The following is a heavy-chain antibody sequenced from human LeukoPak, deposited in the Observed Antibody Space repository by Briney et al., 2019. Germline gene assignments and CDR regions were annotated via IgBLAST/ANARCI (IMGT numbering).Heavy chain of an antibody. Sequence: GGSLRLSCAASGFTFSNDWMCWVRQAPGKGLEWVANINQDESKKYYADSVKGRFTISRDNAKNSLYLQMSSLTAEDTAIYYCARDHAYRSDYWGQGTLVTVSS. CDR1: GFTFSNDW. V-gene: IGHV3-7*01. J-gene: IGHJ4*02. D-gene: IGHD2-2*01. CDR2: INQDESKK. CDR3: ARDHAYRSDY.